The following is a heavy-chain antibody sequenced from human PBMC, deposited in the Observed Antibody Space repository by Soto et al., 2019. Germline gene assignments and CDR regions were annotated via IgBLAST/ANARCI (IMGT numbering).Heavy chain of an antibody. CDR2: ISYDGSDK. CDR3: ARDHYYDSSGFYNYWYFDL. Sequence: QGQLVESGGGVVQPGRSLRLSCAASGFTSSSYAMHWVRQAPGKGLEWVAVISYDGSDKYYTDAVKGRFTISRDDSKNTLYLQVNSLRPEDTAVYFCARDHYYDSSGFYNYWYFDLWGRGTLVTVSS. D-gene: IGHD3-22*01. CDR1: GFTSSSYA. V-gene: IGHV3-30*14. J-gene: IGHJ2*01.